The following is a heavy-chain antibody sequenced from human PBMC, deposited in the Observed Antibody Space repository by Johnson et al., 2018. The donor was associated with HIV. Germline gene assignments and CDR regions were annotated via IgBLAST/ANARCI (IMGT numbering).Heavy chain of an antibody. V-gene: IGHV3-64*01. CDR3: ARGRWCAFDI. CDR2: ISSNGGST. J-gene: IGHJ3*02. D-gene: IGHD2-21*01. Sequence: HWVRQAPGKGLEYVSAISSNGGSTYYANSVKGRFTISRDNSKNTLSLQMGSLRAEDMAVYYCARGRWCAFDIWGQGTMVTVSS.